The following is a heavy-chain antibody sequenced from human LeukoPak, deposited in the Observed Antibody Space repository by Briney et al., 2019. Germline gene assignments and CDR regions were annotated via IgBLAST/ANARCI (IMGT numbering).Heavy chain of an antibody. CDR3: TRGCSGGTCSSFWFDP. V-gene: IGHV1-18*01. CDR1: GYTFRNYA. Sequence: ASVKVSCKASGYTFRNYAITWVRQAPGQGLEWMGWITAYNGNTNYAQKFQGRVTMTTDTSTATAYIELRNLKSDDTAVYYCTRGCSGGTCSSFWFDPWGQGTLVTVSS. J-gene: IGHJ5*02. CDR2: ITAYNGNT. D-gene: IGHD2-15*01.